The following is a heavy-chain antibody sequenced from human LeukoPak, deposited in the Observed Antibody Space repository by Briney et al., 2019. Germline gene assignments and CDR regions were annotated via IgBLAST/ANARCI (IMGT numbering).Heavy chain of an antibody. V-gene: IGHV4-59*01. CDR1: GGSISNYY. Sequence: SKTLSLTCTVSGGSISNYYWSWIRQPPGKGLEWIGFIYYSGSTTYNPSLKSRATISVDTSKNQFSLKLSSVTAADTAVYYCARGTMMVGPWGQGTLVTVSS. CDR2: IYYSGST. D-gene: IGHD3-22*01. CDR3: ARGTMMVGP. J-gene: IGHJ5*02.